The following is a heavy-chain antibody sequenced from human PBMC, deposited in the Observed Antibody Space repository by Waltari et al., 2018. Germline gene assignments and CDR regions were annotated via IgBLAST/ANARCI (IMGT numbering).Heavy chain of an antibody. CDR3: ARGDYGERRVNNWFDP. CDR2: IIPIFGTA. D-gene: IGHD1-1*01. V-gene: IGHV1-69*06. Sequence: APGQGLEWMGRIIPIFGTANYAQKFQGRVTITADKSTSTAYMELSSLRSEDTAVYYCARGDYGERRVNNWFDPWGQGTLVTVSS. J-gene: IGHJ5*02.